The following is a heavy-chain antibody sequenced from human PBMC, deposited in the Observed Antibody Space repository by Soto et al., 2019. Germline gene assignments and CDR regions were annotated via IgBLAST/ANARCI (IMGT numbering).Heavy chain of an antibody. CDR3: AKPQIARHYYYGMEV. J-gene: IGHJ6*02. CDR2: INPSGTTT. Sequence: QVQLVQSGAEVKKPGASVKVSCKASGYTFTSFYMHWVRQAPGQGLEWLGIINPSGTTTAYAQKCQGRVTMTRDTSTSTYSMELSSLTSEDTAVYYCAKPQIARHYYYGMEVWGQGTAVTVSS. CDR1: GYTFTSFY. V-gene: IGHV1-46*01.